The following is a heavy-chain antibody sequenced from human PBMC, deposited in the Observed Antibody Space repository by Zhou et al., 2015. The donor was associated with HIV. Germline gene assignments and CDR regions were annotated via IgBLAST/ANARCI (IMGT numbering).Heavy chain of an antibody. CDR3: VERDVRREPLGASRKRRLDFDF. V-gene: IGHV1-69*02. J-gene: IGHJ2*01. D-gene: IGHD3-16*01. CDR2: IIPIIGVT. Sequence: QDQLVQSGAEVKKPGSSVKVSCKTSGGTFSSYSISWVRQAPGERLEWMGRIIPIIGVTDYAQKFQQRFTITADTATTTASMELNSLRSDDTAMYYCVERDVRREPLGASRKRRLDFDFWAVAPWSLSPQ. CDR1: GGTFSSYS.